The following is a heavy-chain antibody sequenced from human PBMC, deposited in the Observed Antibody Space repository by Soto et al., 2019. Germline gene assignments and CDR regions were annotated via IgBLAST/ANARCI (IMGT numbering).Heavy chain of an antibody. Sequence: QVQLVESGGGVVQPGRSLRLSCAASGFTFSSYGMHWVRQAPGKGLEWVTVIWYDGSNKYYADSVKGRFTISRDNSKNTLYLQMNSLRDEDTAVYYCARDRGPFNWNDWPHYYYGMDVWGQGTTVTVS. CDR1: GFTFSSYG. V-gene: IGHV3-33*01. J-gene: IGHJ6*02. CDR2: IWYDGSNK. D-gene: IGHD1-20*01. CDR3: ARDRGPFNWNDWPHYYYGMDV.